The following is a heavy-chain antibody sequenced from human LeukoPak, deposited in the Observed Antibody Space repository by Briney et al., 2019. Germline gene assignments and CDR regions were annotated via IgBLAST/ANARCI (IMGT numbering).Heavy chain of an antibody. V-gene: IGHV3-23*01. CDR3: AKDPLSYYDSSGYRYFDY. CDR2: ISGSGGST. Sequence: GGSLRLSCAASGFTFNNYAMNWVRQAPGKGLEWVSGISGSGGSTYYADSVKGRFTISRDNYKNTLYLQMNRLRAEDTAVYFCAKDPLSYYDSSGYRYFDYWVQGSLVTDSS. CDR1: GFTFNNYA. J-gene: IGHJ4*02. D-gene: IGHD3-22*01.